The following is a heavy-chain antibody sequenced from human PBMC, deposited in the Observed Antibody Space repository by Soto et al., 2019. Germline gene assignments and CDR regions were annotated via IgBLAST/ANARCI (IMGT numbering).Heavy chain of an antibody. CDR3: ARLSPGNHYFDF. Sequence: SETLSLTCTVSGGPISSRSNYWGWIRQPPGKGLEWIGNIYYSGSTYYHPSLKSRVTISADTSKNNLSLKVTSATAADTAVYYCARLSPGNHYFDFWGPGTLVTVSS. J-gene: IGHJ4*02. V-gene: IGHV4-39*01. CDR2: IYYSGST. D-gene: IGHD4-4*01. CDR1: GGPISSRSNY.